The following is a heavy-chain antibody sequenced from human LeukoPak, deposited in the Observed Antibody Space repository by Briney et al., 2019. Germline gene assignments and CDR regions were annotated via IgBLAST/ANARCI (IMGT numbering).Heavy chain of an antibody. CDR1: GCTFTSYG. CDR2: ISAYNGNT. CDR3: ARVAAPRYYYYYGMDV. J-gene: IGHJ6*02. V-gene: IGHV1-18*01. D-gene: IGHD2-15*01. Sequence: VSVNVSCKASGCTFTSYGISWVRQAPGQGLEWMGWISAYNGNTNYAQKLQGRVTMTTDTSTSTAYMELRSLRSDDTAVYYCARVAAPRYYYYYGMDVWGQGTTVTVSS.